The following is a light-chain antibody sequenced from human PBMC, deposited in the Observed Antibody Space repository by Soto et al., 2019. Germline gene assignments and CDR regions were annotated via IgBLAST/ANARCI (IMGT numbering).Light chain of an antibody. J-gene: IGKJ4*01. Sequence: EVVLAQSPGTLSLSPGERATLSCRASQTVGTTYLAWYQHKPGQAPRLLIYGASSRATGIPDRFSGSGSATDFTFTISRLEPEDFAVYYCQQYSSSPLTFGGGTKVDIK. V-gene: IGKV3-20*01. CDR1: QTVGTTY. CDR3: QQYSSSPLT. CDR2: GAS.